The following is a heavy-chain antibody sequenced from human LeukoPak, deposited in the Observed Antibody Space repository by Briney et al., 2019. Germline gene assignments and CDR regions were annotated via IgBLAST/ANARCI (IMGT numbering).Heavy chain of an antibody. J-gene: IGHJ6*03. CDR2: ISYDGSNK. D-gene: IGHD1-26*01. CDR3: AKTLRVGYYHYYMDV. V-gene: IGHV3-30*18. Sequence: GVSLRLSCAASGFTFSSYGMHWVRQAPGKGLEWVAVISYDGSNKYYADSVKGRFTISRDNSKNTLYLQMNSLRAEDTAVYYCAKTLRVGYYHYYMDVWGKGTTVTVSS. CDR1: GFTFSSYG.